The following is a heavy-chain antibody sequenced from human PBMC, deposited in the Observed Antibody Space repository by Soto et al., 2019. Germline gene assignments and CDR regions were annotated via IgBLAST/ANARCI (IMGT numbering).Heavy chain of an antibody. D-gene: IGHD3-22*01. Sequence: GASVKVSCKASGYTFTSYGISWVRQAPGQGLEWMGWISAYNGNTNYAQQLQGRDTMTTDTSTSTAYMELRSLRSDDTAVYYCARDGYYDSSGYRSDFDYWGQGTLVTVSS. CDR3: ARDGYYDSSGYRSDFDY. J-gene: IGHJ4*02. CDR1: GYTFTSYG. V-gene: IGHV1-18*01. CDR2: ISAYNGNT.